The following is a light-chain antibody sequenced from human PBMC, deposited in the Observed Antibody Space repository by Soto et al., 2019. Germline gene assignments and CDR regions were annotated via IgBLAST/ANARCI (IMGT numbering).Light chain of an antibody. CDR1: SSDVGSYNL. V-gene: IGLV2-23*01. Sequence: QSVLTQPASVSGSPGQSITISCTGTSSDVGSYNLVSWYQQHPSKAPKLMIYEDSKRPSGVSNRFSGSKSGNTASLTISGLQAEDEADYYCCSYARSSTLVFGEGTKVTVL. CDR2: EDS. CDR3: CSYARSSTLV. J-gene: IGLJ3*02.